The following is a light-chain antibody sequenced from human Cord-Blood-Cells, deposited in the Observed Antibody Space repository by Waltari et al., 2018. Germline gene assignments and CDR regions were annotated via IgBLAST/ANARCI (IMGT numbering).Light chain of an antibody. CDR1: RSDVGSYNL. V-gene: IGLV2-23*01. J-gene: IGLJ3*02. CDR3: CSYAGSSTLV. CDR2: EGS. Sequence: CTGTRSDVGSYNLVSWYQQHPGKAPKLMIYEGSKRPSGVSNRFSGSKSGNTASLTISGLQAEDEADYYCCSYAGSSTLVFGGGTKLTVL.